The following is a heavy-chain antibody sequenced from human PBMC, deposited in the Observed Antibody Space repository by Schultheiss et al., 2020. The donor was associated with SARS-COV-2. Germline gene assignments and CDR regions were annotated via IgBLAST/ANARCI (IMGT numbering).Heavy chain of an antibody. CDR3: ATLWFGELETRPQPT. CDR2: ISSSSSYI. CDR1: GFTFSSYS. V-gene: IGHV3-21*01. Sequence: GGSLRLSCAASGFTFSSYSMNWVRQAPGKGLEWVSSISSSSSYIYYADSVKGRFTISRDNAKNSLYLQMNSLRAEDTAVYYCATLWFGELETRPQPTWGQGTLVTVSS. D-gene: IGHD3-10*01. J-gene: IGHJ4*02.